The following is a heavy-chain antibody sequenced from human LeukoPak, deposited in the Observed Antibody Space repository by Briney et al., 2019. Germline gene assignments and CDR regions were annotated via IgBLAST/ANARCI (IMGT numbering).Heavy chain of an antibody. Sequence: GGSLRLSCAASGFTFSSYWMHWVRQAPGKGLVWVSRINSDGSSTSYADSVKGRYTISRDNPKNTLYLQMNSLRAEDTAVYYCARSGGSGSFRQDSYYGMDVWGQGATVTVSS. V-gene: IGHV3-74*01. D-gene: IGHD3-10*01. CDR2: INSDGSST. J-gene: IGHJ6*02. CDR3: ARSGGSGSFRQDSYYGMDV. CDR1: GFTFSSYW.